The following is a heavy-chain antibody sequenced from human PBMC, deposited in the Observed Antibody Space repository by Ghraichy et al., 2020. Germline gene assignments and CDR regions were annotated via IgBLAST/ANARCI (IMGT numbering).Heavy chain of an antibody. CDR3: VKDQYCGADCYSTFDY. J-gene: IGHJ4*02. V-gene: IGHV3-64D*06. D-gene: IGHD2-21*01. Sequence: GGSLRLSCSASGFTFSSFAMHWVRQAPGKGLQYVSGISSNGGSTYYADSVKDRFIISRDNSDNTLYLQMSSLRAEDTAVYYCVKDQYCGADCYSTFDYWGLGTLVTVSS. CDR2: ISSNGGST. CDR1: GFTFSSFA.